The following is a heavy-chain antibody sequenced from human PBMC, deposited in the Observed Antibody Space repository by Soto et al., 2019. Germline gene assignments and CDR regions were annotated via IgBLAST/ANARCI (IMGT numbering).Heavy chain of an antibody. J-gene: IGHJ4*02. CDR2: IYYSGST. Sequence: SETLSLTCTVSGGSVSSVDYYWSWIRQPPGKGLEWIGYIYYSGSTYYSPSLKSRVTISVDTSKNQFSLKLSSVTAADTAVYYCARDTKNWGQGTLVTVSS. CDR3: ARDTKN. V-gene: IGHV4-30-4*01. CDR1: GGSVSSVDYY. D-gene: IGHD2-8*01.